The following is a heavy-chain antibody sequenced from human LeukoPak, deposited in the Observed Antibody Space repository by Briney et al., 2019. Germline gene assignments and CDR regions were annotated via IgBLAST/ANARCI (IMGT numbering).Heavy chain of an antibody. D-gene: IGHD1/OR15-1a*01. V-gene: IGHV3-53*01. Sequence: PGGSLRLSCAASGFTVSSNYMTWVRQAPGKGLEWVSIIYSGGYTYYADSVKGRFTISRDNSKNTLYLQMNSLRAEDTAVYYCARPTTKDAFDTWGQGTMVTVSS. CDR1: GFTVSSNY. J-gene: IGHJ3*02. CDR3: ARPTTKDAFDT. CDR2: IYSGGYT.